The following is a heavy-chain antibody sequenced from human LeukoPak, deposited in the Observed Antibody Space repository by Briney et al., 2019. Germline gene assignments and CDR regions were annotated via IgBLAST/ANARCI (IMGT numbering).Heavy chain of an antibody. V-gene: IGHV1-2*02. CDR1: GYTFTGYY. CDR3: ARAGAEQFGGYSAVNS. J-gene: IGHJ4*02. CDR2: INPNSGGA. Sequence: ASVKVSCKASGYTFTGYYMHWVRQAPGQGLEWMAWINPNSGGANSAQMFQGRVTMTRDTSISTAYMELSSLTSDDTAVYYCARAGAEQFGGYSAVNSWGQGTLVTVSS. D-gene: IGHD4-23*01.